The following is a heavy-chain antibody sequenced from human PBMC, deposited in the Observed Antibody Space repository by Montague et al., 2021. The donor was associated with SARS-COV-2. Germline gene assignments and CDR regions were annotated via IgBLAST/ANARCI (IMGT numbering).Heavy chain of an antibody. CDR2: IYYSGST. CDR1: GDSISSSRYY. CDR3: ASQSRFRHNALCYSFDY. J-gene: IGHJ4*02. V-gene: IGHV4-39*01. Sequence: SETLSLTCTVSGDSISSSRYYWGWIRQPPGKGLDWIGSIYYSGSTYYNPSLKSRVTISVDTSKNQFSLRLRSVTAADTAVYYCASQSRFRHNALCYSFDYWGQGTLVTVSS. D-gene: IGHD3-10*01.